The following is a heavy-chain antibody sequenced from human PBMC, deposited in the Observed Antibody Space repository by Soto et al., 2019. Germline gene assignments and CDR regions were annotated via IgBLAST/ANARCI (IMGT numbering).Heavy chain of an antibody. D-gene: IGHD1-26*01. V-gene: IGHV3-7*01. CDR3: ARDLVGATSGGFDY. CDR2: IKQDGSEK. Sequence: GGSLRLSCAASGFTFSSYWMSWVRQAPGKGLEWVANIKQDGSEKYYVDSVKGRFTISRDNAKNSLYLQMNSLRAEDTAVYYCARDLVGATSGGFDYWGQGTLVTVSS. J-gene: IGHJ4*02. CDR1: GFTFSSYW.